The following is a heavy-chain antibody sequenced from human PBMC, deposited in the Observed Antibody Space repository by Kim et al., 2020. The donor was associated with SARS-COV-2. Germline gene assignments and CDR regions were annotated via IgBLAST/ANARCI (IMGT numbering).Heavy chain of an antibody. CDR3: ARRKVAVAGAYYYYYGMDV. J-gene: IGHJ6*02. CDR1: GFTFSSYW. V-gene: IGHV3-74*01. Sequence: GGSLRLSCAASGFTFSSYWMHWVRQAPGKGLVWVSRINSDGSSTSYADSVKGRFTISRDNAKNTLYLQMNSLRAEDTAVYYCARRKVAVAGAYYYYYGMDVWGQGTTVTVSS. D-gene: IGHD6-19*01. CDR2: INSDGSST.